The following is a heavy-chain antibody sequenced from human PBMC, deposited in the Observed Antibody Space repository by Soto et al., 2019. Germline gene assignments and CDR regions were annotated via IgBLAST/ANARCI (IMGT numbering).Heavy chain of an antibody. D-gene: IGHD7-27*01. CDR2: IKRKKDGDTK. CDR3: TTTGVRYGTDAFDI. Sequence: GGSLRLSCAVSGFTFGNAWMSWVRQAHGKGRGWVGCIKRKKDGDTKDYAAPVKGRITTTREDTKNTLYLQMNSLKTEDTAVYYCTTTGVRYGTDAFDIWGQGTMVTVSS. CDR1: GFTFGNAW. V-gene: IGHV3-15*01. J-gene: IGHJ3*02.